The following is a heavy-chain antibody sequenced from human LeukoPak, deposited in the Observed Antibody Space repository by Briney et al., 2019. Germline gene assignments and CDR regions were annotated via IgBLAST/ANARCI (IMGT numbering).Heavy chain of an antibody. CDR2: IYYSGST. D-gene: IGHD5-24*01. CDR3: ARGGWLKTSYYFDF. CDR1: GGSVSSGSYY. V-gene: IGHV4-61*01. Sequence: SETLSLTCTVSGGSVSSGSYYWSWIRQPPGKGLEWIGYIYYSGSTNYNPSLKSRVTISVDTSKNQFSLKLSSVTAADTAVYYCARGGWLKTSYYFDFWGQGSLVTVSS. J-gene: IGHJ4*02.